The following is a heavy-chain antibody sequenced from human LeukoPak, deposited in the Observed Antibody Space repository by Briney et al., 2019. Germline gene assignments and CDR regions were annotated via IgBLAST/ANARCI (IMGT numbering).Heavy chain of an antibody. CDR1: GFIFDDYG. V-gene: IGHV3-20*04. J-gene: IGHJ6*03. Sequence: RPGGSLRLSCGASGFIFDDYGMAWVRQAPGKGLEWVAGMNWNGDSRGYADSVKGRFTISRDSAKNSLQLQMSSLRPEDTAFYYCARVTGYYFYIDLWGNGTTVTVSS. CDR2: MNWNGDSR. CDR3: ARVTGYYFYIDL.